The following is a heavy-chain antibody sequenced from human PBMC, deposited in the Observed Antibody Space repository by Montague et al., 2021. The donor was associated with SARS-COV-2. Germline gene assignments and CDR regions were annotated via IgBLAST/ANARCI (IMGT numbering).Heavy chain of an antibody. V-gene: IGHV4-34*03. Sequence: SETLSLTCAVYGGSFNDYYWSWIRQPPGKGLEWIGQINHSGSTNYNPSLKSRVTISLDKSKNHFSLKLSSVTAADTAVYYCALPTAGARFDPWGQGTLVTVSS. CDR3: ALPTAGARFDP. D-gene: IGHD2-2*01. J-gene: IGHJ5*02. CDR1: GGSFNDYY. CDR2: INHSGST.